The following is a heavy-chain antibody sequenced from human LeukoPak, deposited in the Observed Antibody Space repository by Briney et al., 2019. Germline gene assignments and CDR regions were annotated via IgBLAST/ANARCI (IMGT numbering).Heavy chain of an antibody. V-gene: IGHV3-11*05. CDR1: GFTFSDYY. Sequence: GRSLRLSCAASGFTFSDYYMSWIRQAPGKGLEWLSYIGPSSTYTKYGASVKDRFTISRDNDKSSLSLQMNTVRAEDTAIYYCARGETLGAFDIWGRGTMVTVSS. J-gene: IGHJ3*02. CDR3: ARGETLGAFDI. CDR2: IGPSSTYT. D-gene: IGHD1-26*01.